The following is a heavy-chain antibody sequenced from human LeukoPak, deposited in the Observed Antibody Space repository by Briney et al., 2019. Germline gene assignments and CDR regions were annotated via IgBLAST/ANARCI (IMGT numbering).Heavy chain of an antibody. CDR3: AADGYSYGGGTYYYFGIDV. CDR1: GFTFTSSA. J-gene: IGHJ6*02. D-gene: IGHD5-18*01. V-gene: IGHV1-58*01. Sequence: GASVKVSCKTSGFTFTSSAVQWVRQARGQRLEWIGWIVVGTGSTNYAQKFQERVTITRDMSTSTAYMELSSLGSEDTAVYYCAADGYSYGGGTYYYFGIDVWGQGTTVTVSS. CDR2: IVVGTGST.